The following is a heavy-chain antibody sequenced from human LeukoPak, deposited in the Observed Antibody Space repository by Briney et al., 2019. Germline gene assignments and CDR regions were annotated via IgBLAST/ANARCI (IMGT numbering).Heavy chain of an antibody. CDR3: ARHPFSTPFDY. J-gene: IGHJ4*02. Sequence: SETLSLTCSVSGGSTSGFYWSWIRQPPGKGLEWIGYIYYSVDSNYNPSLKSRVTMSLDTSKNQVSLRLSSVTAADTAVYYCARHPFSTPFDYWGRGTLVTVSS. CDR1: GGSTSGFY. D-gene: IGHD2/OR15-2a*01. V-gene: IGHV4-59*08. CDR2: IYYSVDS.